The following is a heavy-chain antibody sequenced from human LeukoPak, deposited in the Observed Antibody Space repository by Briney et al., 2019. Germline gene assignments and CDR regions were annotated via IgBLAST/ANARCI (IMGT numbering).Heavy chain of an antibody. CDR2: IKSDGSEI. CDR3: AKDMDCSSTGCYVFAT. J-gene: IGHJ5*02. Sequence: GGSLRLSCEGTGFSFDNSWMNWVRQAPGKGLEWVANIKSDGSEIYYVDSVKGRFTISRDNAKNSLYLQMNNLRAEDTAVYYCAKDMDCSSTGCYVFATWGQGTLVTVSS. D-gene: IGHD2-2*01. V-gene: IGHV3-7*05. CDR1: GFSFDNSW.